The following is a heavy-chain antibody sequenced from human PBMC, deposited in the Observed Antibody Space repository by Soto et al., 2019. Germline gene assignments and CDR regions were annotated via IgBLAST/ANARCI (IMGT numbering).Heavy chain of an antibody. J-gene: IGHJ5*02. CDR3: ATLRFLEWLLPNWFDP. V-gene: IGHV1-24*01. CDR1: GYTLTELS. Sequence: QVQLVQSGAEVKKPGASVKVSCKVSGYTLTELSMHWVRQAPGKGLEWMGGFDPEDGETIYAQKFQGRVTMTEDTSTDTAYMELSSLRSEDTAGYYCATLRFLEWLLPNWFDPWGQGTLVTVSS. D-gene: IGHD3-3*01. CDR2: FDPEDGET.